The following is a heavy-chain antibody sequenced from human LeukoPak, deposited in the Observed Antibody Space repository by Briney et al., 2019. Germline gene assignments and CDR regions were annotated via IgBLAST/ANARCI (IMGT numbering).Heavy chain of an antibody. Sequence: GGSLRLSCAASGFTFSSYGMSWVRQAPGKGLEWVAVISYDGSNKYYADSVKGRFTICRDNSKNTLYLQMNSLRAEDTAVYYCASRYYDSSGYYFDYWGQGTLVTVSS. J-gene: IGHJ4*02. CDR2: ISYDGSNK. V-gene: IGHV3-30*03. CDR1: GFTFSSYG. D-gene: IGHD3-22*01. CDR3: ASRYYDSSGYYFDY.